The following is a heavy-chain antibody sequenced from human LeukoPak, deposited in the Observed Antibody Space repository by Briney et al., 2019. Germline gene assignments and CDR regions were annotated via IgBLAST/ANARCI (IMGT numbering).Heavy chain of an antibody. CDR1: GFTFSSYG. V-gene: IGHV3-30*03. J-gene: IGHJ4*02. Sequence: GRSLRLSCAASGFTFSSYGMHWVRQAPGKGLEWVAVISYDGSNKYYADSVKGRSTISRDNSKNTLYLQMNSLRAEDTAVYYCAREGCSSTSCYVPVIWGQGTLVTVSS. CDR2: ISYDGSNK. CDR3: AREGCSSTSCYVPVI. D-gene: IGHD2-2*01.